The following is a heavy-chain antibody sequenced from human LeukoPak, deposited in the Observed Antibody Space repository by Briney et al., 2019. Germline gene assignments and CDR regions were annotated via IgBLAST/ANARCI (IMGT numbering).Heavy chain of an antibody. D-gene: IGHD6-19*01. V-gene: IGHV4-59*01. CDR2: IYYSGST. Sequence: SETLSLTCTVPGGSISSYFWSWIRRPPGKGLEWNGYIYYSGSTNYNPSLKSRVTISVDTSKNQFSLKLSSVTAADTAVYYCARDRLSSGWYSGFDYWGQGTLVTVSS. CDR1: GGSISSYF. J-gene: IGHJ4*02. CDR3: ARDRLSSGWYSGFDY.